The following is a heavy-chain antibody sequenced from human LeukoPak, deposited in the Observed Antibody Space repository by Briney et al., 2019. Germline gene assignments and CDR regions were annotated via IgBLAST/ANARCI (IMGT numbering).Heavy chain of an antibody. D-gene: IGHD1-26*01. V-gene: IGHV3-43*02. CDR1: GFTFDDYA. CDR2: ISGDGGST. CDR3: AKDMICWEPHPSAFDI. Sequence: PGGSLRLSCAASGFTFDDYAMHWVRQAPGKGLEWVSLISGDGGSTYYADSVKGRFTISRDNSKNSLYLQMNSLRTEDTALYYCAKDMICWEPHPSAFDIWGQGTMVTVSS. J-gene: IGHJ3*02.